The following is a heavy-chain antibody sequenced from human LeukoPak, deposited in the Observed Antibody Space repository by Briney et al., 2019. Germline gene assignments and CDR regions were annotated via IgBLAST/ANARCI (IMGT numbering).Heavy chain of an antibody. D-gene: IGHD2-2*02. CDR3: ARAVNIVVVPAAIRDYYYNMDV. CDR1: GGSISSTNYY. V-gene: IGHV4-39*07. CDR2: ISYSGST. J-gene: IGHJ6*03. Sequence: SETLSLTCTVSGGSISSTNYYWGWIRQPPGKGLEWIGSISYSGSTYYNPSLKSRVTISVDTSKNQFSLKLSSVTAADTAVYYCARAVNIVVVPAAIRDYYYNMDVWGKGTTVTVSS.